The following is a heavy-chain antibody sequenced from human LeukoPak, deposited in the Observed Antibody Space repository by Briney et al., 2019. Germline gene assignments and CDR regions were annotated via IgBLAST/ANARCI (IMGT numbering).Heavy chain of an antibody. CDR2: ISSSSSYI. CDR3: AKDRVGALLYFDS. Sequence: PGGSLRLSCAASGFTFSSYSMNWVRQAPGKGLEWVSSISSSSSYIYYADSVKGRFTISRDNAKNSLYLQMNSLRAEDTAVYSCAKDRVGALLYFDSWGQGILVTVSS. D-gene: IGHD1-26*01. CDR1: GFTFSSYS. J-gene: IGHJ4*02. V-gene: IGHV3-21*04.